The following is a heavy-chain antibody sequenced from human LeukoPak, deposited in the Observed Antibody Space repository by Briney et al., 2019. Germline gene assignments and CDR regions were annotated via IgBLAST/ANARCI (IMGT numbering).Heavy chain of an antibody. CDR3: ARGWGWELPDGSDYFDY. J-gene: IGHJ4*02. D-gene: IGHD1-26*01. V-gene: IGHV4-59*01. CDR2: IYYNGIT. Sequence: SETLSLTCTVSGASMTNYYWNWIRQPPGKGLEWIGYIYYNGITNYNPSLKSRVTISIDTSKSQFSLKLSSVTAADTAVYYCARGWGWELPDGSDYFDYWGQGTLVTVSS. CDR1: GASMTNYY.